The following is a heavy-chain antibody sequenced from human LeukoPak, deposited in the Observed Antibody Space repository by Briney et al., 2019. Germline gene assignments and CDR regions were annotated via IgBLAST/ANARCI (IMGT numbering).Heavy chain of an antibody. D-gene: IGHD6-13*01. CDR1: GFTFSDYS. CDR3: TRDPIAAAASGGDN. V-gene: IGHV3-21*01. J-gene: IGHJ4*02. Sequence: GGSVRLSCAASGFTFSDYSMNWVRQAPGKGLEWVSSITSRSSYMYYGDSVKGRFTISRDNAKNSLYLQMNSLRAEDTAVYYCTRDPIAAAASGGDNWGQGTLVTVSS. CDR2: ITSRSSYM.